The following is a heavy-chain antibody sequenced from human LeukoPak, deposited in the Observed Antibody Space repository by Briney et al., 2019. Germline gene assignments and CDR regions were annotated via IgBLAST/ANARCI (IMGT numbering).Heavy chain of an antibody. D-gene: IGHD3-22*01. V-gene: IGHV1-46*01. CDR3: ASVGKSPPGITMTLRDYYGMDV. CDR1: GYTFTTYY. Sequence: GASVKVSSKASGYTFTTYYMHWVRQAPGQGLEWMGLINPSCGSTSYAQKFPGRVTMTRDTSTSTVYRELRSLRSEDTAVYYGASVGKSPPGITMTLRDYYGMDVWGQGTTVTVSS. J-gene: IGHJ6*02. CDR2: INPSCGST.